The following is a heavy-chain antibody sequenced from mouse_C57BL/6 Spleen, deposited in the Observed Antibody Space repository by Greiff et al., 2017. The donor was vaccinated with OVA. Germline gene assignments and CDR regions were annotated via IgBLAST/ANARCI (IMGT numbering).Heavy chain of an antibody. CDR3: ARQRDYDYDWYFDV. CDR2: ISSGGSYT. CDR1: GFTFSSYG. D-gene: IGHD2-4*01. V-gene: IGHV5-6*01. J-gene: IGHJ1*03. Sequence: EVKLMESGGDLVKPGGSLKLSCAASGFTFSSYGMSWVRQTPDKRLEWVATISSGGSYTYYPDSVKGRFTISRDNAKNTLYLQMSSLKSEDTAMYYCARQRDYDYDWYFDVWGTGTTVTVSS.